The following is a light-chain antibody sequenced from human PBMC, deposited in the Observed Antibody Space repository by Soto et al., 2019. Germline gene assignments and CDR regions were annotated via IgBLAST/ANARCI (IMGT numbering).Light chain of an antibody. V-gene: IGKV1-39*01. CDR2: AAS. CDR1: QSISSS. CDR3: QQSYSALVA. Sequence: DFQMTQSPSSLSASVGDRVTITYRASQSISSSLNWYQQKPGKAPELLIYAASSLQSGVPSRFSGSGSGTDFTLTISSLQPEDFATYYCQQSYSALVAFGQGTKVDIK. J-gene: IGKJ1*01.